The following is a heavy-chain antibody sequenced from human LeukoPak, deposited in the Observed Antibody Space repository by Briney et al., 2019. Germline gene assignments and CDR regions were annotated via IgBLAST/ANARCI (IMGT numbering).Heavy chain of an antibody. Sequence: SETLSLTCTVSGGSITGYHWSWIRQPPGKGLEWIGYIYSSETTNYKPSLKSRVTISADTSKNQFSLKLTSVTAADTAIYYCARRNDFDFWGQGTMVTVSS. CDR3: ARRNDFDF. V-gene: IGHV4-4*08. CDR2: IYSSETT. J-gene: IGHJ3*01. CDR1: GGSITGYH.